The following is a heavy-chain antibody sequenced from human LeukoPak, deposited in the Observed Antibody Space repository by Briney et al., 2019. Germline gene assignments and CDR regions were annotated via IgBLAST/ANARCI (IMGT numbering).Heavy chain of an antibody. CDR1: GFTFGDYA. Sequence: GGSLRLSCTASGFTFGDYAKSWFRQAPGKGLEWVGFIRSKAYGGTTEYAASVKGRFTISRDDSKSIAYLQMNSLKTEDTAVYYCTREVWEPLDYWGQGTLVTVSS. CDR2: IRSKAYGGTT. J-gene: IGHJ4*02. D-gene: IGHD1-26*01. V-gene: IGHV3-49*03. CDR3: TREVWEPLDY.